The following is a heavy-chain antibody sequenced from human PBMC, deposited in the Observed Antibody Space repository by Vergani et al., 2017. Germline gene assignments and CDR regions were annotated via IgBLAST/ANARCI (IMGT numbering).Heavy chain of an antibody. V-gene: IGHV4-39*07. J-gene: IGHJ4*02. D-gene: IGHD6-13*01. CDR2: IYYSGST. CDR3: ARQPIAAAGVFDY. CDR1: GGSISSSSYY. Sequence: QLQLQESGPGLVKPSETLSLTCTVSGGSISSSSYYWGWIRQPPGKGLEWIGSIYYSGSTYYNPSLKSRGTISVDTSKNRFSLKLSSVTAADTAVYYCARQPIAAAGVFDYWGQGTLVTVSS.